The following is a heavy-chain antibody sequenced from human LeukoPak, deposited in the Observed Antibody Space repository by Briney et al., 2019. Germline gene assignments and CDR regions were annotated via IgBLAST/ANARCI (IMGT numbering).Heavy chain of an antibody. CDR3: ARQPHNRYGMDV. J-gene: IGHJ6*02. D-gene: IGHD5-24*01. Sequence: PGESLKISFKGSGYSFTNYWIGWVRQMPGKGPEWMGIIYPGDSNTRYSPSFQGQVTISADKSISTAYLQWSSLKASDTAIYYCARQPHNRYGMDVWGQGTTVTVSS. V-gene: IGHV5-51*01. CDR2: IYPGDSNT. CDR1: GYSFTNYW.